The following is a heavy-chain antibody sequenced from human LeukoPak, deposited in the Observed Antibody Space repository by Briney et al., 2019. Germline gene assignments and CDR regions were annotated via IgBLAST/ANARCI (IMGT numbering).Heavy chain of an antibody. J-gene: IGHJ3*02. D-gene: IGHD5-18*01. Sequence: GESLKISCQGSGYTFTNYWISWVRQMPGKGLEWMGKIYPSDSHTNYSPSFQGHVTISADKSRSTAYLQWTSLKASDTAMYFCARQGGYTYGDAFDIWGQGTMVTVSS. CDR3: ARQGGYTYGDAFDI. CDR1: GYTFTNYW. CDR2: IYPSDSHT. V-gene: IGHV5-10-1*01.